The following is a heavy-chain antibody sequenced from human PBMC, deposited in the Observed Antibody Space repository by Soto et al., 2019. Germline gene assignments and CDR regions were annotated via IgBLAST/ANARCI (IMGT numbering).Heavy chain of an antibody. CDR2: LYYTGST. D-gene: IGHD3-3*01. CDR3: ARGGGYDFRSSQAPPIDV. CDR1: GGSISDFY. Sequence: LSLTCNVSGGSISDFYWSWIRQSPGKRLEWIGYLYYTGSTNYNPALKSRVTISLDTSKNQFSLKVRSVTAADTAVYYCARGGGYDFRSSQAPPIDVWGQGTTVTVSS. V-gene: IGHV4-59*01. J-gene: IGHJ6*02.